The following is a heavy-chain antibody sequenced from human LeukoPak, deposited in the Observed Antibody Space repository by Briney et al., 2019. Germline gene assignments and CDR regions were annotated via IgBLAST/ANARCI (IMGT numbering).Heavy chain of an antibody. Sequence: ASVKVSCKASGGTFSSYAINWVRQATGQGLEWMGWMNPNSGNTGYAQKFQGRVTMTRNTSISTAYMELSSLRSEDTAVYYCARGSGYDFWSGYYIKDNWFDPWGQGTLVTVSS. J-gene: IGHJ5*02. CDR3: ARGSGYDFWSGYYIKDNWFDP. CDR1: GGTFSSYA. V-gene: IGHV1-8*02. D-gene: IGHD3-3*01. CDR2: MNPNSGNT.